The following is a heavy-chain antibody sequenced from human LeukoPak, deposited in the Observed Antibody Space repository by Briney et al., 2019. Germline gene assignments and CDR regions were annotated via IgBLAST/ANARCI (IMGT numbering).Heavy chain of an antibody. CDR1: GFTFSSYS. Sequence: GSLRLSCAASGFTFSSYSMNWVRQAPGKGLEWVSSISSSSSYIYYADSVKGRFTISRDNAKNSLYLQMNSLRAEDTAVYYCARDRYSSSGGAGFDPWGQGTLVTVSS. J-gene: IGHJ5*02. D-gene: IGHD6-6*01. CDR3: ARDRYSSSGGAGFDP. V-gene: IGHV3-21*01. CDR2: ISSSSSYI.